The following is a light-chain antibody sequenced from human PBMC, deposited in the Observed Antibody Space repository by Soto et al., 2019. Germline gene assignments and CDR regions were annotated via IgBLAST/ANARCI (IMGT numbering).Light chain of an antibody. CDR3: QQYDDLPLP. Sequence: DIQMTQSPSSLSASVGDRVTITCQASHDIKIYLNWYQQKPGKAPNLLIYDASNLQTGVPSRFGGSGSGTYFTFTISSLQPEDVATYYCQQYDDLPLPFGGGTKVYIK. CDR1: HDIKIY. J-gene: IGKJ4*01. V-gene: IGKV1-33*01. CDR2: DAS.